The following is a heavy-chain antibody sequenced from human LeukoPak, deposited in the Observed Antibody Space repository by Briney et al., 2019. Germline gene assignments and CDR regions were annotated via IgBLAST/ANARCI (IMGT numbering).Heavy chain of an antibody. CDR3: ARQSPLRSGWYGVDP. CDR2: IYPGDSDT. J-gene: IGHJ5*02. D-gene: IGHD6-19*01. Sequence: GEPLKISCKGSGYSFTKYWIGRVRQMPGKGLEWMGVIYPGDSDTRYSPSFQGQVTISADTSITTAYLQWSSLKASDTAMYYCARQSPLRSGWYGVDPWGQGTLVTVSS. CDR1: GYSFTKYW. V-gene: IGHV5-51*01.